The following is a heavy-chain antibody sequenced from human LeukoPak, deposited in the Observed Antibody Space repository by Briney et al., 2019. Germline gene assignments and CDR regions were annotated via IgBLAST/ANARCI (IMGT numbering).Heavy chain of an antibody. CDR3: ARRGTTVTPGWYFDL. CDR2: IYYTGTT. D-gene: IGHD4-17*01. V-gene: IGHV4-39*01. J-gene: IGHJ2*01. CDR1: SGSIRSSTYY. Sequence: SETVSLTCSVSSGSIRSSTYYWGRIRQPPGKGLEYIGTIYYTGTTYYNPSLKSRVTISVDTSKNQLSLKLTSVTAADTAVYFCARRGTTVTPGWYFDLWGRGTLVTVSS.